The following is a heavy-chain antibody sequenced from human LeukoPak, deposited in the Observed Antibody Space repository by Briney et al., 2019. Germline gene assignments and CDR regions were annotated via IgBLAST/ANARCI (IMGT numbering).Heavy chain of an antibody. V-gene: IGHV5-51*01. Sequence: GESLKISCKGSGYSFTRYWIAWLRQMPGKGLEWMGIIYPGDSDTRYSPSFQGQVTISADKSISTAYLQWSSLKASDTAMYYCARRRDGYNYEGAFDIWGQGTMVTVSS. CDR3: ARRRDGYNYEGAFDI. J-gene: IGHJ3*02. D-gene: IGHD5-24*01. CDR2: IYPGDSDT. CDR1: GYSFTRYW.